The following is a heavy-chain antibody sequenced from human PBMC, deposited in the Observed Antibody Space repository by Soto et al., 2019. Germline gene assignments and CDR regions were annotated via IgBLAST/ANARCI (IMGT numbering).Heavy chain of an antibody. V-gene: IGHV3-21*01. Sequence: GGSLRLSCAASGFTFSTYSMNWVRQAPGKGLEWVSSISSSSSYIYYADAVKGRFTISRDNPKNSRYLQMNTLRAEDTGAYPCARHPHGRNARSIWGQGTLVTVSS. D-gene: IGHD2-2*01. CDR1: GFTFSTYS. CDR2: ISSSSSYI. CDR3: ARHPHGRNARSI. J-gene: IGHJ4*01.